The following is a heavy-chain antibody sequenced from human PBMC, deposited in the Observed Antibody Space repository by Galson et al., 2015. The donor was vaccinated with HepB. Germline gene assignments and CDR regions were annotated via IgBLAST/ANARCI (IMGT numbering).Heavy chain of an antibody. Sequence: SLRLSCAASGFIFSTYAMSWVRQAPGKGLEWVAAISGSGGTTSYADSMKGRFTISRHNSKNTLYLQLNGRRAEDAAIYYCAKGGGDFWSGPLFDPWGQGTLVTVSS. V-gene: IGHV3-23*01. J-gene: IGHJ5*02. CDR3: AKGGGDFWSGPLFDP. D-gene: IGHD3-3*01. CDR1: GFIFSTYA. CDR2: ISGSGGTT.